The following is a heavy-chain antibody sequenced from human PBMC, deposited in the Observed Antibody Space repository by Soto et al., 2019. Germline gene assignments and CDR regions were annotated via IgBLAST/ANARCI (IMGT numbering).Heavy chain of an antibody. CDR1: GYSFAGYW. Sequence: GESLKISCKGSGYSFAGYWITWVRQKPGKGLEWMGRIDPSDSQTYYSPSFRGHVTISATKSITTVFLQWSNLRASDTAMYYCARQIYDSDTGPNFQYYFDSWGQGTPVTVSS. CDR2: IDPSDSQT. V-gene: IGHV5-10-1*01. D-gene: IGHD3-22*01. J-gene: IGHJ4*02. CDR3: ARQIYDSDTGPNFQYYFDS.